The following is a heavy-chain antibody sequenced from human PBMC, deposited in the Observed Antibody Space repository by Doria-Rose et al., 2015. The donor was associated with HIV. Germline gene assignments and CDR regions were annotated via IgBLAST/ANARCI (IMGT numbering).Heavy chain of an antibody. CDR2: IFSDDGR. CDR3: ARIKSSRWYHKYYFDF. V-gene: IGHV2-26*01. Sequence: QITLKESGPVLVKPTETLTLTCTVSGVSLSSPGMGVSWIRQPPGKALEWLANIFSDDGRSYNTSLKSRLTISRGTSKSQVVLTMTDMDSVDTATYYCARIKSSRWYHKYYFDFWGQGTLVIVSA. CDR1: GVSLSSPGMG. J-gene: IGHJ4*02. D-gene: IGHD6-13*01.